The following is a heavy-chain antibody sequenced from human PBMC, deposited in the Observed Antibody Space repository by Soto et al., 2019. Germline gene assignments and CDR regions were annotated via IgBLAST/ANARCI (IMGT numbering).Heavy chain of an antibody. CDR1: GFTFSNYI. V-gene: IGHV3-30-3*01. CDR2: ILHDGNNK. CDR3: ARDDEGGSYCDLGY. Sequence: QVQLVESGGGVVQPGRSLRLSCAASGFTFSNYIMHWVRQAPGTGLEWVAIILHDGNNKYYADSVKGRFTISRDNSKNTLYLQMNSLRTVVTAIYYCARDDEGGSYCDLGYWGQGTLVTVSS. J-gene: IGHJ4*02. D-gene: IGHD3-10*01.